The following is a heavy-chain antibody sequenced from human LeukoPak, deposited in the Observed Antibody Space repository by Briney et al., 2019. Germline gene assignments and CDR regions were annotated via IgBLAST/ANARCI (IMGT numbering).Heavy chain of an antibody. CDR3: ARDGYCSGSYCYGYYYYMDV. D-gene: IGHD2-15*01. CDR1: GGSIGTYY. J-gene: IGHJ6*03. V-gene: IGHV4-59*01. CDR2: VYYSGST. Sequence: SETLSLTCTVSGGSIGTYYWSWIRQPPGKGLEWIGYVYYSGSTNYHPSLKSRVTISVDTSKNQFSLTLSSVTAADTAVYYCARDGYCSGSYCYGYYYYMDVWGTGTTVSVTS.